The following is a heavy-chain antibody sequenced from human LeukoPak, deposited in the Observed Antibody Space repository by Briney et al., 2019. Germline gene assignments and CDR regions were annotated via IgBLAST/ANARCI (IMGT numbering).Heavy chain of an antibody. D-gene: IGHD5-18*01. V-gene: IGHV3-48*04. Sequence: PGGSLRLSCAASGFTFSSYSTNWVRQAPGKGLEWVSYISSSSSSTIYYADSVKGRFTISRDNAKNSLYLQMNSLRAEDTAVYYCAREGIQLWLRDYFDYWGQGTLVTVSS. CDR1: GFTFSSYS. CDR3: AREGIQLWLRDYFDY. CDR2: ISSSSSSTI. J-gene: IGHJ4*02.